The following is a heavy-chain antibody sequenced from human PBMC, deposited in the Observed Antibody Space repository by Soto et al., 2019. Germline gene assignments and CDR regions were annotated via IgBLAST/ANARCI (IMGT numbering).Heavy chain of an antibody. Sequence: EVQLLESGGGLVQPGGSLRLSCAASGFTFSSYAMSWVRQAPGKGLEWVSAISGSGGSTYYADSVKGRFTISRDNSKNTLYLQVNTVRAEDTAVYYCATDITIFGVPPTNDWFDPWGQGTLVTVSS. CDR3: ATDITIFGVPPTNDWFDP. D-gene: IGHD3-3*01. J-gene: IGHJ5*02. CDR1: GFTFSSYA. V-gene: IGHV3-23*01. CDR2: ISGSGGST.